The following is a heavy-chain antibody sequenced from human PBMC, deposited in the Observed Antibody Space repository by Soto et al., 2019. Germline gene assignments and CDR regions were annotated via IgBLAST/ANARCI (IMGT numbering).Heavy chain of an antibody. CDR3: ARAMVRGVIIRNWFDA. J-gene: IGHJ5*02. V-gene: IGHV1-46*01. Sequence: ASVKVSCKASGYTFTSYYMHWVRHAPGQGLEWMGIINPSGGSTSYAQKFQGRVTMTRDTSTSTVYMELSSLRSEDTAVYYCARAMVRGVIIRNWFDAWGQGTLVTVSS. CDR1: GYTFTSYY. CDR2: INPSGGST. D-gene: IGHD3-10*01.